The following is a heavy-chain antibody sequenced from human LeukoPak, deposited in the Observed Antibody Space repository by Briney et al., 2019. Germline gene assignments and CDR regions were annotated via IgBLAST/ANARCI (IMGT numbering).Heavy chain of an antibody. J-gene: IGHJ4*02. V-gene: IGHV3-48*03. CDR1: GFTSSSYE. CDR3: ARDRGAVAGTRWGAGGFDY. Sequence: GGTLRLSCAASGFTSSSYEMNWVRQAAGKGLEWVSYISSSGSTIFYAASVKGRLTIDRQNAKNSLYLQMNSLRAEDTAVYYCARDRGAVAGTRWGAGGFDYWGQGTLVTVSS. CDR2: ISSSGSTI. D-gene: IGHD6-19*01.